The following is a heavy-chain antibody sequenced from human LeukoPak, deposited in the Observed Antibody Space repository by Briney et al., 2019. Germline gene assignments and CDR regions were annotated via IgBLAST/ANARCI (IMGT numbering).Heavy chain of an antibody. Sequence: PSQTLSLTCTVSGGSISSDSYYWSWIRQPAGKGLEWIGRIYHSGNTNYNPSLKSRVTISIDTSKNQFSLKLSSVTAADTAVYYCARVLAVTCTPFDLWGQGSLVSVSS. CDR3: ARVLAVTCTPFDL. D-gene: IGHD6-19*01. V-gene: IGHV4-61*02. CDR1: GGSISSDSYY. CDR2: IYHSGNT. J-gene: IGHJ4*02.